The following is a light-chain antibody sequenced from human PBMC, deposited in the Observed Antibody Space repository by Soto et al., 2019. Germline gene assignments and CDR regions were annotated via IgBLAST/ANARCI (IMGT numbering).Light chain of an antibody. CDR1: NSDVGSYNL. V-gene: IGLV2-23*02. CDR3: CSYAGSSTVV. J-gene: IGLJ2*01. CDR2: EVS. Sequence: QSALTQPASVSGSPGQSIIISCTGTNSDVGSYNLVSWYQQHPGKAPKLMIYEVSKRPSGVSNRFSGSKSGNTASLTISGLQAEDEADYYCCSYAGSSTVVFGGGTKLTVL.